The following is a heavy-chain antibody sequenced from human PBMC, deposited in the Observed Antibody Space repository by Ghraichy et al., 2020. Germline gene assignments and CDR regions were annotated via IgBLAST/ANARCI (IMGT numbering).Heavy chain of an antibody. CDR1: GGSISSSSYY. CDR2: IYYSGST. J-gene: IGHJ4*02. CDR3: ARREGDGYNF. D-gene: IGHD5-24*01. Sequence: ESLNISCTVSGGSISSSSYYWGWIRQPPGKGLEWIGSIYYSGSTYYNPSLKSRVTISVDTSKNQFSLKLSSVTAADTAVYYCARREGDGYNFWGQGTLVSVSS. V-gene: IGHV4-39*01.